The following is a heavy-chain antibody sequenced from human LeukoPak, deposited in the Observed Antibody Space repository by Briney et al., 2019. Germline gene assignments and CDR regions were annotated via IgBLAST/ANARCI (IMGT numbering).Heavy chain of an antibody. CDR2: IIPILGIA. CDR3: ARIEYSNWEAFDI. CDR1: GGTFSSYT. V-gene: IGHV1-69*02. D-gene: IGHD6-6*01. Sequence: ASVKVSCKASGGTFSSYTISWVRQAPGQGLEWMGRIIPILGIANYAQKFQGSVTITADKSTSTAYMELSSLRSEDTAVYYCARIEYSNWEAFDIWGQGTMVTVSS. J-gene: IGHJ3*02.